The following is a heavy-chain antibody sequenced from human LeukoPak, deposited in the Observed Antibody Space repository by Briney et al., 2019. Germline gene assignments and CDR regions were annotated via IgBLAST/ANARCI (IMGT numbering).Heavy chain of an antibody. CDR1: GFTFNTYS. Sequence: PGGSLRLSCAASGFTFNTYSMNWVRQAPGKGLEWVASISSSSSYIYYADSVKGRFTISRHNAKNSLYLQMNSLRAEDTALYYCARDIVVVAGREGLGDYWGQGTLVTVSS. J-gene: IGHJ4*02. D-gene: IGHD2-15*01. V-gene: IGHV3-21*04. CDR3: ARDIVVVAGREGLGDY. CDR2: ISSSSSYI.